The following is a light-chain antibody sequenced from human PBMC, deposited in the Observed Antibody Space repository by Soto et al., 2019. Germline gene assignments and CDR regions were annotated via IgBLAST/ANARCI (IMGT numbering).Light chain of an antibody. V-gene: IGKV1-5*03. CDR2: RAS. J-gene: IGKJ4*01. Sequence: DIQLTQSPSTLSASLGDRVTITCRASQSLSNWLAWYQQIPGTAPKLLIYRASSLEAGVPSRFSGSGSGTEFTLTISSLQPDDFATYCCQQNDTSPLTFGGGTKVEIK. CDR1: QSLSNW. CDR3: QQNDTSPLT.